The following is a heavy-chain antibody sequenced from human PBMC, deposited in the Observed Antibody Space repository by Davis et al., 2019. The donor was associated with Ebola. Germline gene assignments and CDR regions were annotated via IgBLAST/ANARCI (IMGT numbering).Heavy chain of an antibody. J-gene: IGHJ4*02. CDR2: ISWNSGSI. CDR1: GFTFSSYW. D-gene: IGHD1-26*01. CDR3: AKDVGWELLRRLGGYFDY. V-gene: IGHV3-9*01. Sequence: SLKISCAASGFTFSSYWMSWVRQAPGKGLEWVSGISWNSGSIGYADSVKGRFTISRDNAKNSLYLQMNSLRAEDTALYYCAKDVGWELLRRLGGYFDYWGQGTLVTVSS.